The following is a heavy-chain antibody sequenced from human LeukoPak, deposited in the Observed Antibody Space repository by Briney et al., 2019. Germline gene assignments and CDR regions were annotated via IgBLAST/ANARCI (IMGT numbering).Heavy chain of an antibody. V-gene: IGHV3-21*01. CDR3: ASFRVTTSNFDY. D-gene: IGHD4-17*01. CDR1: GFTFSSYS. CDR2: ISSSSSYI. Sequence: KPGGSLRLSCAASGFTFSSYSMNWVRQAPGKGLEWVSSISSSSSYIYYADSVKGRFTISRDNAKNSLYLQTNSLRAEDTAVYYCASFRVTTSNFDYWGQGTLVTVSS. J-gene: IGHJ4*02.